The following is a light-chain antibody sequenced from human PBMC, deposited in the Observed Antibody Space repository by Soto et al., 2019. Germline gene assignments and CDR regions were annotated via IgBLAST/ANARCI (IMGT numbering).Light chain of an antibody. CDR1: QSLLHSNGYNY. Sequence: EIVMTQSPLSLPVTPGEPASISCSSSQSLLHSNGYNYLDWYLQKPGQSPQLLIYLGSNRASGVPDRFSGSGSGTDFTLKISRVEAEDVGVYYCMQALQTPLTFGGGTNVEIK. CDR3: MQALQTPLT. CDR2: LGS. V-gene: IGKV2-28*01. J-gene: IGKJ4*01.